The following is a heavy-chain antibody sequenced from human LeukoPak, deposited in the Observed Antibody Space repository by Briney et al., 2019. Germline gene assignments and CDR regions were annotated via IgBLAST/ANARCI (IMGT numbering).Heavy chain of an antibody. Sequence: GGSLRLSCAASGFTFSTYVMTWVRQAPGKGLEWVSGISGSGGSTYYADSVKGRFTISRDNSKNTLYLQMNSLRAEDTAVYYCATGGYTSSWYIEDWGQGTLVTVSS. CDR1: GFTFSTYV. CDR2: ISGSGGST. D-gene: IGHD6-13*01. CDR3: ATGGYTSSWYIED. V-gene: IGHV3-23*01. J-gene: IGHJ4*02.